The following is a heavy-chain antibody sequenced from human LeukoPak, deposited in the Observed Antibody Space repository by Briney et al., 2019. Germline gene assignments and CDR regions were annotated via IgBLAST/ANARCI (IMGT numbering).Heavy chain of an antibody. Sequence: KPSETLSLTYTVSNYSISSGYYWGWIRQPPGKGLERIGSIDHSGSTYYNPSLKSRVTISVDTSKNQFSLKLTSVTAADTAVYYCARGGKWLYYFDYWGQGTLVTVSS. CDR1: NYSISSGYY. CDR2: IDHSGST. CDR3: ARGGKWLYYFDY. J-gene: IGHJ4*02. V-gene: IGHV4-38-2*02. D-gene: IGHD6-19*01.